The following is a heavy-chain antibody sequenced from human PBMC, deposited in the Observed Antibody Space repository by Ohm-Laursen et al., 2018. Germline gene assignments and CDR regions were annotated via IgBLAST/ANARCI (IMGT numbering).Heavy chain of an antibody. Sequence: GSLRLSCAASGFTFSDYYMSWIRQAPGKGLEWVSYISSSGSTIYYADSVKGRFTISRDNAKNSLYLQMNSLRAEDTAVYYCARDWYYYDSSGYPYYFDYWGQGTLVTVSS. CDR2: ISSSGSTI. CDR1: GFTFSDYY. J-gene: IGHJ4*02. D-gene: IGHD3-22*01. CDR3: ARDWYYYDSSGYPYYFDY. V-gene: IGHV3-11*01.